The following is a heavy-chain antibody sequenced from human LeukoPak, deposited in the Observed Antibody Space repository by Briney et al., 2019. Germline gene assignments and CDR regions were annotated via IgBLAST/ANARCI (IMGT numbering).Heavy chain of an antibody. CDR3: ARPHYYGSGSYYNGDYYFDY. Sequence: ASVKVSCKASGGTFSSYAISWVRQAPGQGLEWMGGIIPIFGIANYAQKFQGRVTITADKSTSTAYMELSSLRSEDTAVYYCARPHYYGSGSYYNGDYYFDYWGQGTLVTVSS. CDR2: IIPIFGIA. V-gene: IGHV1-69*10. D-gene: IGHD3-10*01. J-gene: IGHJ4*02. CDR1: GGTFSSYA.